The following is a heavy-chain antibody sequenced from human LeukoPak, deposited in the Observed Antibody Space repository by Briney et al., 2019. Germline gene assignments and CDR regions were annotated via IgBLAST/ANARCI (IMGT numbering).Heavy chain of an antibody. V-gene: IGHV4-30-4*01. CDR1: GGSISSGDYY. CDR3: ARGLVVGSSSSGPWAYNWFDP. J-gene: IGHJ5*02. CDR2: IYYSGST. D-gene: IGHD6-6*01. Sequence: SQTLSLTCTVSGGSISSGDYYWSWIRQPPGKGLEWIGYIYYSGSTYYNPSLKSRVTISVDTSKNQFSLKLSSVTAADTAVYYCARGLVVGSSSSGPWAYNWFDPWGQGTLVTVSS.